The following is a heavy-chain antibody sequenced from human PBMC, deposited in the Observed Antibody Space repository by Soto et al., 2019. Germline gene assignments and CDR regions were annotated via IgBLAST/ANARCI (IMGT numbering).Heavy chain of an antibody. V-gene: IGHV4-30-4*02. Sequence: SETLSLTCTVSGGSISSGDYYWSWIRQPPGKGLEWIGYIYYSGSTYYNPSLKSRVTISVDTSKNQFSLNLSSVTAADTAVYYCARSRYSGYIDSWGQGILVTVSS. CDR1: GGSISSGDYY. CDR3: ARSRYSGYIDS. D-gene: IGHD5-12*01. J-gene: IGHJ4*02. CDR2: IYYSGST.